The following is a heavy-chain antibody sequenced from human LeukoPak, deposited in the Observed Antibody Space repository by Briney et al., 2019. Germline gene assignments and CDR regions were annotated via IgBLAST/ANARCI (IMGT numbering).Heavy chain of an antibody. J-gene: IGHJ3*02. CDR1: GGSISSGDYY. CDR2: IYYSGST. V-gene: IGHV4-39*01. D-gene: IGHD3-22*01. Sequence: SQTLSLTCTVSGGSISSGDYYWGWIRQPPGKGLEWIGSIYYSGSTYYNPSLKSRVTISVDTSKNQFSLKLSSVTAADTAVYYCASPYYYDSSGYPAFDIWGQGTMVTVSS. CDR3: ASPYYYDSSGYPAFDI.